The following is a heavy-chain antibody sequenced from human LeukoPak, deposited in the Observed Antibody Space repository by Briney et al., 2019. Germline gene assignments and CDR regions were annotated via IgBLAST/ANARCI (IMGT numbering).Heavy chain of an antibody. CDR2: IWYDGSNK. J-gene: IGHJ4*02. Sequence: GRSLRLSCAASGFTFSSYGMHWVRQAPGKGLEWVAVIWYDGSNKYYADSVKGRFTISRDNSKNTLYLQRNSLRAEDTAVYYCAKDFTYYGSGSYYGYYSDYWGQGTLVTVSS. CDR3: AKDFTYYGSGSYYGYYSDY. D-gene: IGHD3-10*01. V-gene: IGHV3-33*06. CDR1: GFTFSSYG.